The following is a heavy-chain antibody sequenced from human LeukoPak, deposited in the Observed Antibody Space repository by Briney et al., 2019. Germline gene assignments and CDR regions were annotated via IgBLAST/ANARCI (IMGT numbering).Heavy chain of an antibody. CDR1: GFTFSSYT. D-gene: IGHD1-26*01. CDR2: ISGSNSYI. Sequence: GGSLRLSCAASGFTFSSYTMHWIRQAPGKGLEWVSSISGSNSYIFYADSVKGRFTVSRDNTKDSLYLQMNSLRAEDTAVYYCARDYRSTFDYWGQGTLVTVSS. CDR3: ARDYRSTFDY. J-gene: IGHJ4*02. V-gene: IGHV3-21*01.